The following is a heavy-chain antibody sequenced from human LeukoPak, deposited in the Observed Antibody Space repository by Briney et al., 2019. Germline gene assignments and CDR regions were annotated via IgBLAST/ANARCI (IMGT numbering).Heavy chain of an antibody. Sequence: PPGGSLRLSCAASGFTVSSNYMSWVRQAPGKGLEWVSAISGSGGSTYYADSVKGRFTISRDNSKNTLYLQMNSLRAEDTAVYYCAISSTSFYDYWGQGTLVTVSS. D-gene: IGHD2-2*01. CDR2: ISGSGGST. CDR3: AISSTSFYDY. CDR1: GFTVSSNY. J-gene: IGHJ4*02. V-gene: IGHV3-23*01.